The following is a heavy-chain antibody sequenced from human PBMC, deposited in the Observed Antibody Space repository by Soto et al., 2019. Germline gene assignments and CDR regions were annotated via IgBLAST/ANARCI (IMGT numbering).Heavy chain of an antibody. CDR3: ARDDYTYGVY. CDR2: INSDGSST. CDR1: GFTFSSYW. Sequence: GGSLRLSCAASGFTFSSYWMHWVRQAPGKGLVWVSRINSDGSSTSYADSVKGRFTISRDDAKESLYLDMNDLRVEDTAVYYCARDDYTYGVYWGQGSLVTVSS. D-gene: IGHD5-12*01. V-gene: IGHV3-74*01. J-gene: IGHJ4*02.